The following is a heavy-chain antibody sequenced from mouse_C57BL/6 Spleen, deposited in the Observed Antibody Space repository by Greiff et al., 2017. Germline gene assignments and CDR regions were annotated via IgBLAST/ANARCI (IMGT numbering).Heavy chain of an antibody. D-gene: IGHD1-1*01. Sequence: QVQLQQSGAELAKPGASVKLSWKASGYTFTSYWMHWVKQRPGQGLEWIGYINPSSGYTKYNQKFKDKATLTADKSSSTAYMQLSSLTYEDSAVYDCARSDYGSSGLDYWGQGTSVTVSS. V-gene: IGHV1-7*01. CDR2: INPSSGYT. CDR3: ARSDYGSSGLDY. J-gene: IGHJ4*01. CDR1: GYTFTSYW.